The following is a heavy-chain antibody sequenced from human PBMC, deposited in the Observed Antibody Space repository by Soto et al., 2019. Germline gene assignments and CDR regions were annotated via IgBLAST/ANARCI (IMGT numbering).Heavy chain of an antibody. CDR3: ARLVGGYDSYFDH. Sequence: ESLKISCKGSGYDFTRTWIGWVRQLPGKGLDWMGIIYPGDSETRYSPSFQVQVTISADKSISTAYLQWSSLKTSDTAMYYCARLVGGYDSYFDHWGQGTRVTVSS. D-gene: IGHD5-12*01. J-gene: IGHJ4*02. CDR2: IYPGDSET. CDR1: GYDFTRTW. V-gene: IGHV5-51*01.